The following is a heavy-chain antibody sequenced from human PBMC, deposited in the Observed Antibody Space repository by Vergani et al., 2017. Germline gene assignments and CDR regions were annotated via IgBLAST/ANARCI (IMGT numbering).Heavy chain of an antibody. J-gene: IGHJ6*02. CDR3: AREGEYDFWGKPYYGMDV. CDR2: IYYSGST. V-gene: IGHV4-59*01. D-gene: IGHD3-3*01. CDR1: GGSISSYY. Sequence: QVQLQESGPGLVKPSETLSLTCTVSGGSISSYYWSWIRQPPGKGLEWIGYIYYSGSTNYNPSLKSRVTISGDTSKNQFSLKLSSVTAADAAVYYWAREGEYDFWGKPYYGMDVWGQGTTVTVSS.